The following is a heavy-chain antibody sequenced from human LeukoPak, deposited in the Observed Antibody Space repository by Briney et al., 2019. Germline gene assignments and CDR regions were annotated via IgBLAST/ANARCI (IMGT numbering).Heavy chain of an antibody. Sequence: PGGSLRLSCTASGFTLSSYEMSWIRQAPGKGLEWVSSIDYSGGSTYYADSVKGRFTISRDNSKNSLYLQMNSLRTEDTALYYCAKDIAVSAVAGRGIDYWGQGTLVTVSS. CDR1: GFTLSSYE. J-gene: IGHJ4*02. CDR2: IDYSGGST. CDR3: AKDIAVSAVAGRGIDY. D-gene: IGHD6-19*01. V-gene: IGHV3-23*01.